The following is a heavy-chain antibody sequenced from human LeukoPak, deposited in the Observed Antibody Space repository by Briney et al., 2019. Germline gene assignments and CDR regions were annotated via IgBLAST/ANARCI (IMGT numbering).Heavy chain of an antibody. D-gene: IGHD1-26*01. Sequence: GASVTVSCKASGGTFISYAISWVRQAPGQGLEWMGGIIPIFGTANYAQKYQGRVRSTADESTSTAYMQLSSLRSEDTAVYYFARDRDSGSILAYWGQGTLVTVSS. CDR3: ARDRDSGSILAY. CDR1: GGTFISYA. CDR2: IIPIFGTA. J-gene: IGHJ4*02. V-gene: IGHV1-69*01.